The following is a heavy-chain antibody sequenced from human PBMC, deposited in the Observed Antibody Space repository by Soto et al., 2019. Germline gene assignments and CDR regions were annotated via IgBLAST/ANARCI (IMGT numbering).Heavy chain of an antibody. CDR2: ISKSDYT. V-gene: IGHV3-21*01. D-gene: IGHD2-2*01. J-gene: IGHJ4*02. Sequence: GGSLRLSGTVSGFAFNNYGINWVRQAPGKGLEWVSSISKSDYTYYSDSVTGRFTISRDNAKNSVSLQMNTLRVEDTAVYYCAREDSIIIPAVSDFWGQGTLATVSS. CDR3: AREDSIIIPAVSDF. CDR1: GFAFNNYG.